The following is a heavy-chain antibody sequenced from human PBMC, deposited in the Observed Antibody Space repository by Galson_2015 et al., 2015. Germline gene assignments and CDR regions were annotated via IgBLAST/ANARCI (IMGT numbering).Heavy chain of an antibody. CDR3: ARVPYYDYVWGSYRYRYGMDV. D-gene: IGHD3-16*02. CDR2: ISSSSSYI. CDR1: GFTFSSYS. V-gene: IGHV3-21*01. J-gene: IGHJ6*02. Sequence: LRLSCAASGFTFSSYSMNWVRQAPGKGLEWVSSISSSSSYIYYADSVKGRFTISRDNAKNSLYLQMNSLRAEDTAVYYCARVPYYDYVWGSYRYRYGMDVWGQGTTVTVSS.